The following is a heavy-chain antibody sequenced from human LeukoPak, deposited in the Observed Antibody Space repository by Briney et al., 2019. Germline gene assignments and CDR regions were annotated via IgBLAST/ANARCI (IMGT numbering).Heavy chain of an antibody. CDR1: GGTFSSYA. V-gene: IGHV1-69*13. CDR2: IIPIFGTA. J-gene: IGHJ3*02. Sequence: SVKVSCKASGGTFSSYAISWVRQAPGQGLEWMGGIIPIFGTANYAQKFQGRVTITADESTSTAYMELSSLRSEDTAVYYCASVPSGSYGRDAFDIWGQGTMVTVSS. CDR3: ASVPSGSYGRDAFDI. D-gene: IGHD1-26*01.